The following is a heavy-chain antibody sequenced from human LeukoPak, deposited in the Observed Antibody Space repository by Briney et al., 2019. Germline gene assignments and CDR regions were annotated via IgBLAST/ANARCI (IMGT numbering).Heavy chain of an antibody. V-gene: IGHV3-7*04. CDR1: GFTLSSFW. J-gene: IGHJ3*02. CDR3: TRGVYALDI. Sequence: PGGSLRLSCAASGFTLSSFWMTWVRQAPGKGLEWVAFINEDGNEKYYVDSVQGRFIIFRDNAETSVYLQMNSLRADDTAVYYCTRGVYALDIWGLGTMVTVSS. CDR2: INEDGNEK.